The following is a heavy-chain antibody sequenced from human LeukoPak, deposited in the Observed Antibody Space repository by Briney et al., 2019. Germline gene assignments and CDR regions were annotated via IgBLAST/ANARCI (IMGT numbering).Heavy chain of an antibody. CDR2: IYTSGST. Sequence: SETLSLTCTVAGGSISSGSYYWSWIRQPAWKGLEWIGRIYTSGSTNYNPSLKSRVTMSVDTSKNQFSLKLTSVTAPDTAAYYCARTGCSSTSSYHPKNWFAPWGQGTPVTASS. D-gene: IGHD2-2*01. CDR1: GGSISSGSYY. J-gene: IGHJ5*02. CDR3: ARTGCSSTSSYHPKNWFAP. V-gene: IGHV4-61*02.